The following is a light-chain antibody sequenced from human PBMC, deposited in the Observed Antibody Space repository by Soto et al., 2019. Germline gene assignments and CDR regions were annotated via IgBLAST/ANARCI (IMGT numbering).Light chain of an antibody. Sequence: QSALTQPPSVSGTPGQRVTISCSGSSSNIGRNHVYWYQQLPGTAPKVLIYSDNQRPSGVPDRFSGSKSGASASLAISGLRSEDEADYHCAAWDDSLNGPVFGGGTKLTVL. J-gene: IGLJ3*02. CDR2: SDN. CDR3: AAWDDSLNGPV. V-gene: IGLV1-47*02. CDR1: SSNIGRNH.